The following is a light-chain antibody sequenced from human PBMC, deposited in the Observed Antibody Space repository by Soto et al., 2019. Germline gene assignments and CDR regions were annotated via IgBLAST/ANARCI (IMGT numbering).Light chain of an antibody. CDR2: GAS. V-gene: IGKV3-20*01. CDR3: QQYGSSGT. J-gene: IGKJ1*01. CDR1: QSVSSSY. Sequence: DMVLKQSPGTLSLSPGERASLSSRASQSVSSSYLAWYQQKPGQAPRLLIYGASSRATVIPDRFSGSGSGTDFTLTISRLEPEDVAVYYCQQYGSSGTFGQGTKVDIK.